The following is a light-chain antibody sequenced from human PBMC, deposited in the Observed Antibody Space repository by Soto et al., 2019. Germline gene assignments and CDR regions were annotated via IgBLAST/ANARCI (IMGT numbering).Light chain of an antibody. J-gene: IGLJ2*01. Sequence: QSALTQPASVSGSPGQSITIPCTGTSNDIGGYNYVSWYQQHPGKVPNLIIFDVSYRPSGISDRFSGSKSGNTASLTISGLQPEDEADYYCSSYGASSTLFGGGTKVTVL. CDR2: DVS. V-gene: IGLV2-14*03. CDR1: SNDIGGYNY. CDR3: SSYGASSTL.